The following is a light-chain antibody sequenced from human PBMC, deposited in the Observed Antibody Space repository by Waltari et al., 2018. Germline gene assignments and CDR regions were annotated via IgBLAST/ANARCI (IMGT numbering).Light chain of an antibody. V-gene: IGKV1-39*01. J-gene: IGKJ4*01. CDR3: QQTYNAPLT. Sequence: DVQMTQSPSSLSASVGDRVTIPCRASQSVSYYLNWYQQKAGQAPKLLTYVASSLETGVPSRLSGSGSGTDFTLTISNLQPEDFATYLCQQTYNAPLTFGGGTKVEIK. CDR1: QSVSYY. CDR2: VAS.